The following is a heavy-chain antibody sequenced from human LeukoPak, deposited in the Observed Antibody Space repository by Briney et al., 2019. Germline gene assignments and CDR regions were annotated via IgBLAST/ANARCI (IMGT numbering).Heavy chain of an antibody. V-gene: IGHV4-59*08. CDR3: ASTKLGQLVL. CDR1: GGSLSSYY. J-gene: IGHJ4*02. CDR2: IYYSGST. Sequence: SETLSLTCTVSGGSLSSYYWSWIRKPPGKGLEWIGYIYYSGSTNYNPSLKSRVTISVDTSKNQLSLTLNSVAAADTAVYYCASTKLGQLVLGGQGTLVTVSS. D-gene: IGHD6-13*01.